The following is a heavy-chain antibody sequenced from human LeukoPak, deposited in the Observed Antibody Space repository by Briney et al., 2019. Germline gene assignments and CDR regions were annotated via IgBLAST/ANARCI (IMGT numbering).Heavy chain of an antibody. CDR2: IISIFGTV. CDR1: GGTFGSYA. V-gene: IGHV1-69*05. D-gene: IGHD3-9*01. CDR3: ARDNYDIRGMDV. J-gene: IGHJ6*02. Sequence: ASVKVSCKASGGTFGSYAISWVRQAPGQGLEWMGGIISIFGTVKYAQKFQGRVTITTDESTSTAYMELSSLRSEDTAVYYCARDNYDIRGMDVWGQGTTVTVSS.